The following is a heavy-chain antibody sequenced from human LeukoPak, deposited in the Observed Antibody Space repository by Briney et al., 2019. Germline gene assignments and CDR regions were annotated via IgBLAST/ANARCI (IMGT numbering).Heavy chain of an antibody. J-gene: IGHJ4*02. D-gene: IGHD4/OR15-4a*01. CDR1: GFTFSSYE. V-gene: IGHV3-48*03. CDR2: ISSSGSTI. CDR3: ARGSNGAFDY. Sequence: GGSLRLSCAASGFTFSSYEMNWVRQAPGKGLEWVSYISSSGSTIYYADSVKGRFTISRDNAKNSLYLQMNSLIAEDTAIYYCARGSNGAFDYWGQGTLVTVSS.